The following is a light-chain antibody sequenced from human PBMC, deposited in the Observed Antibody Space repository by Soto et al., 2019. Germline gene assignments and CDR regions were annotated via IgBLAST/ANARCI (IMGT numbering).Light chain of an antibody. V-gene: IGKV1-39*01. J-gene: IGKJ1*01. CDR3: QQSYSTLTWT. CDR2: SAS. Sequence: DIQMTQSPSSLSASVGDRITITCRASQRIGTYLSWYQQKPGKAPKLLIYSASTLQSGVPSRFSGSGSGTDFTLTISSLQPEDFATYYCQQSYSTLTWTFGQGTKVEIK. CDR1: QRIGTY.